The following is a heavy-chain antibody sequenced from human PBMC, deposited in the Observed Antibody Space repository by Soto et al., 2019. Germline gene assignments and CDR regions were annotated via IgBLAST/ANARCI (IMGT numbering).Heavy chain of an antibody. J-gene: IGHJ4*02. D-gene: IGHD1-26*01. CDR1: GFTFSSYA. Sequence: EVQLLESGGGLVQPGGSLRLSCAASGFTFSSYAMSWVRQAPGKGLEWVSAISGSGGSTYYADSVKGRFTISRDNSKNTRYLQLNSLRAEDTAVYYCAKESTSGSYFDYWGQGTLVTVSS. CDR3: AKESTSGSYFDY. CDR2: ISGSGGST. V-gene: IGHV3-23*01.